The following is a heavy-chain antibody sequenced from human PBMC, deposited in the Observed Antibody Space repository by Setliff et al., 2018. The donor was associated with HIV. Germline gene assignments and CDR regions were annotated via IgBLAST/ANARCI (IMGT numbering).Heavy chain of an antibody. V-gene: IGHV3-33*06. CDR1: GFAFSNYA. CDR2: IWYDGSQK. Sequence: HPGGSLRLSCVVSGFAFSNYAMHWVRQAPGKGPEWVALIWYDGSQKYYADSVKGRFTISRDDSKNTLYLQMNSLRAEDSAIYYCVKDDTTGLYYLDFWGQGTLVTVSS. CDR3: VKDDTTGLYYLDF. J-gene: IGHJ4*02. D-gene: IGHD2-8*01.